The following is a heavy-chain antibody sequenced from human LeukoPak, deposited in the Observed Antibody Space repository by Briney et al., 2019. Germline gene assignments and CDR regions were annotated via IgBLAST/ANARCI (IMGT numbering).Heavy chain of an antibody. V-gene: IGHV3-33*06. CDR2: IWYDGSNK. Sequence: GGSLRLSCAASGFTFSSYGMHWVRQAPGKGLEWVAVIWYDGSNKYYADSVKGRFTISRDNSKNTLYLQMNSLRAEDTAVYYCAKDSITYYYDSRAIDYWGQGTLVTVSS. CDR3: AKDSITYYYDSRAIDY. J-gene: IGHJ4*02. D-gene: IGHD3-22*01. CDR1: GFTFSSYG.